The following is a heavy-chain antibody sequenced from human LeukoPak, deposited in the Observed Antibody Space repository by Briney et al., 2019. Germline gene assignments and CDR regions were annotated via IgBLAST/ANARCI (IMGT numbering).Heavy chain of an antibody. Sequence: SETLSLTCTVSGGSISSSSYYWGWIRQPPGKGLEWIGSIYYSGSTYYNPSLKSRVTISVDTSKNQFSPKLSSVTAADTAVYYCARGLSGITMVRGNWFDPWGQGTLVTVSS. J-gene: IGHJ5*02. CDR2: IYYSGST. D-gene: IGHD3-10*01. CDR1: GGSISSSSYY. V-gene: IGHV4-39*07. CDR3: ARGLSGITMVRGNWFDP.